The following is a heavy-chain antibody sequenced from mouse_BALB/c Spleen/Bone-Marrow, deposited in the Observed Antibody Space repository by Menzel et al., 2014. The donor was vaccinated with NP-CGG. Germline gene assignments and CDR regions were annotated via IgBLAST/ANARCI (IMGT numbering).Heavy chain of an antibody. J-gene: IGHJ2*01. CDR1: DSEVFPIAY. D-gene: IGHD2-1*01. V-gene: IGHV15-2*02. Sequence: VQLQESGSALRSHGSSVNLSCKDFDSEVFPIAYMSWARQKPRLGFEWFVDILSSIASNIYGEKFECKATLEAEEVANTAYWELNRLSSQDSDIHYIARLYGILYYFDYWGQGTPVTVSP. CDR3: ARLYGILYYFDY. CDR2: ILSSIASN.